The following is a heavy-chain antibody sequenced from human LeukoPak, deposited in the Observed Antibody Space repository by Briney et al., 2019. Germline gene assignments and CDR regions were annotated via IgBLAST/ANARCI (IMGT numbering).Heavy chain of an antibody. D-gene: IGHD3-22*01. CDR1: GFTFSSYA. CDR2: ISGSGGST. V-gene: IGHV3-23*01. J-gene: IGHJ3*02. Sequence: PGGSLRLSCAASGFTFSSYAMSWVRQAPGKGLEWVSAISGSGGSTYYADSVKGRFTISRDNSKNTLYLQMNSLRAEDTAVYYCAKDVYPSMIVVPGAFDIRGQGTMVTVSS. CDR3: AKDVYPSMIVVPGAFDI.